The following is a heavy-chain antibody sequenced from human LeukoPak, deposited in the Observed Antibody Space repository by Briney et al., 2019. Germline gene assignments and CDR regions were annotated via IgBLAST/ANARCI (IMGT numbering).Heavy chain of an antibody. CDR3: ARGRQQLVAYFDY. D-gene: IGHD6-13*01. V-gene: IGHV1-69*05. Sequence: ASVKVSCRASGGTFSSYAISWVRQGPGQGVEWMGGIIPIFGTANYAQKFQGRVTITTDESTSTAYMELSSLRSEDTAVYYCARGRQQLVAYFDYWGQGTLVTVSS. J-gene: IGHJ4*02. CDR1: GGTFSSYA. CDR2: IIPIFGTA.